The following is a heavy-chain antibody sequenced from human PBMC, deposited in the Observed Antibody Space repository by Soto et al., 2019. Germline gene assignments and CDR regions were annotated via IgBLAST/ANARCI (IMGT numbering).Heavy chain of an antibody. CDR1: GFTFSSYS. J-gene: IGHJ6*02. D-gene: IGHD3-10*01. CDR3: AKTTMVRGVIGGMDV. CDR2: ISSSSTYI. V-gene: IGHV3-21*01. Sequence: PGGSLRLSCAASGFTFSSYSMNWVRQAPGKGLEWVSSISSSSTYIYYADSVKGRFTISRDNAKNSLYLQMNSLRAEDTALYYCAKTTMVRGVIGGMDVWGQGTTVTVSS.